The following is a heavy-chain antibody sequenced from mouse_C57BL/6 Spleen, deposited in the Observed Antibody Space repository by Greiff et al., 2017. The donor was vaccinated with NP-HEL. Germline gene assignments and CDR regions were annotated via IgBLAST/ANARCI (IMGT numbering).Heavy chain of an antibody. V-gene: IGHV1-82*01. CDR3: ARLGLLRLDY. J-gene: IGHJ2*01. CDR1: GYAFSSSW. CDR2: LYPGDGDT. Sequence: QVQLKESGPELVKPGASVKISCKASGYAFSSSWMNWVKQRPGKGLEWIGRLYPGDGDTNYNGKFKGKATLTADKSSSTAYMQLSSLTSEDSAVYFCARLGLLRLDYWGQGTTLTVSS. D-gene: IGHD1-2*01.